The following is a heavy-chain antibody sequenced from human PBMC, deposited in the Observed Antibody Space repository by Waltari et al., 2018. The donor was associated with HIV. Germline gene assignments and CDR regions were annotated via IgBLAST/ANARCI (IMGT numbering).Heavy chain of an antibody. D-gene: IGHD2-8*01. CDR3: VRGGGSWLYDMYYYQGLDV. V-gene: IGHV1-18*01. Sequence: VQLVQSGPEMRKPGASVKNSCRASGFTFTNYVISWVRQAPGQGLEWLGWISAYDGNKDSAQKFKGRIILTTDTSTTTAQLEVRNLRSDDTAIYHCVRGGGSWLYDMYYYQGLDVWGQGTTVIVSS. CDR2: ISAYDGNK. J-gene: IGHJ6*02. CDR1: GFTFTNYV.